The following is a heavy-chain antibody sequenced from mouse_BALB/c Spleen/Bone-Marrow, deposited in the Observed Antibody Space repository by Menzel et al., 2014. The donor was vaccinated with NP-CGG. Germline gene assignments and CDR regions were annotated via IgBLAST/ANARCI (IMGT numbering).Heavy chain of an antibody. V-gene: IGHV1-20*02. CDR2: INPYNGDT. CDR1: GYSFTGCF. CDR3: ARDYYDYYFDY. J-gene: IGHJ2*01. Sequence: VQLQQSGPELVKPGASVKISCKASGYSFTGCFMNWVMQSHGKSLEWIGRINPYNGDTFYNQKFKGKATLTVDKSSSTAHMELRSLASEDSAVYYCARDYYDYYFDYWGQGTTLTVSS. D-gene: IGHD2-4*01.